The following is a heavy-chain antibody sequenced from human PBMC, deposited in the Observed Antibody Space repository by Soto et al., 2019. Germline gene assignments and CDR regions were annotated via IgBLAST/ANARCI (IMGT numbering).Heavy chain of an antibody. Sequence: ASVKVSCKASGYTFTSYGISWVRQAPGQGLEWIGWISAYNGNTNYAQKLQGRVTMTTDTSTSTAYMELRSLRSDDTAVYYCALPNTAYGDYRHWGQGTLVTVSS. D-gene: IGHD4-17*01. CDR3: ALPNTAYGDYRH. J-gene: IGHJ4*02. V-gene: IGHV1-18*01. CDR1: GYTFTSYG. CDR2: ISAYNGNT.